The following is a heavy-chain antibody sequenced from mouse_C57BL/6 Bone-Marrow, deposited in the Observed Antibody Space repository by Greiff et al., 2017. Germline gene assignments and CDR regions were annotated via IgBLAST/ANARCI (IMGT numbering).Heavy chain of an antibody. CDR2: FYPGSGSI. CDR1: GYTFTEYT. Sequence: VKLQESGAELVKPGASVKLSCKASGYTFTEYTIHWVKQRSGQGLEWIGWFYPGSGSIKYNEKFKDKATLTADKSSSTGYMELSRLTSEDSAVYFCARHGIYYDIRRGFYYAMDYWGQGTSVTVSS. CDR3: ARHGIYYDIRRGFYYAMDY. V-gene: IGHV1-62-2*01. J-gene: IGHJ4*01. D-gene: IGHD2-4*01.